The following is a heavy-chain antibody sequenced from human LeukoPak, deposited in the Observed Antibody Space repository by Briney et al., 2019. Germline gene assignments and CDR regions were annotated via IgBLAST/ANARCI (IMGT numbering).Heavy chain of an antibody. V-gene: IGHV1-69*05. Sequence: ASVKVSCKASGGTFSSYAISWVRQAPGQGLEWMGGIIPIFGTANYAQKFQGRVTMTRDTSTSTVYMELSSLRSEDTAVYYCARSVGGYFDYWGQGTLVTVSS. D-gene: IGHD2-15*01. CDR3: ARSVGGYFDY. CDR1: GGTFSSYA. CDR2: IIPIFGTA. J-gene: IGHJ4*02.